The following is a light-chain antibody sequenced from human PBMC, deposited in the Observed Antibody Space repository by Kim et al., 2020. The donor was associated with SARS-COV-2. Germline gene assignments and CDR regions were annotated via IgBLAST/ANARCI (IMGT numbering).Light chain of an antibody. CDR3: SSYAGSNNYV. CDR1: SRDVGGYNS. Sequence: GQSVTISCTGTSRDVGGYNSVSWYQQLPGKAPKLMIYEVSKRPSGVPDRFSGSKSGNTASLTVSGLQAEDEADYYCSSYAGSNNYVFGTGTKVTVL. J-gene: IGLJ1*01. CDR2: EVS. V-gene: IGLV2-8*01.